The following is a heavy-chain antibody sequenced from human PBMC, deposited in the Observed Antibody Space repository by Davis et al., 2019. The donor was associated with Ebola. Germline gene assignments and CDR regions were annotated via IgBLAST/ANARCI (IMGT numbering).Heavy chain of an antibody. D-gene: IGHD2-15*01. CDR2: ISGSGGST. CDR3: ARGPGPPRYCSGGSCYSGNWFDP. V-gene: IGHV3-23*01. Sequence: GESLKISCAASGFTFSSYAMSWVRQAPGKGLEWVSAISGSGGSTYYADSVKGRFTISRDNSKNTLYLQMNSLRAEDTAVYYCARGPGPPRYCSGGSCYSGNWFDPWGQGTLVTVSS. CDR1: GFTFSSYA. J-gene: IGHJ5*02.